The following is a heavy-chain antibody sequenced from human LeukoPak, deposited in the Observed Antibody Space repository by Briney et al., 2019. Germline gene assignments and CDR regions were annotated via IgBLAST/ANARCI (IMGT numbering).Heavy chain of an antibody. J-gene: IGHJ4*02. D-gene: IGHD3-10*01. CDR3: AWGSYYYGSGTYEFDY. CDR2: IIPIFGTS. CDR1: VGTFSSYA. Sequence: SVKVSCKASVGTFSSYAISWVRQAPGQGLEWMGGIIPIFGTSNYAQKFQGRVTITADESTSTAYMELSSLRSEDTAVYYCAWGSYYYGSGTYEFDYWGQGTLVTVSS. V-gene: IGHV1-69*13.